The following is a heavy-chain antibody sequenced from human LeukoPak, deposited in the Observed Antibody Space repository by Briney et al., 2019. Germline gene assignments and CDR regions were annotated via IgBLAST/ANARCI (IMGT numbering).Heavy chain of an antibody. D-gene: IGHD6-19*01. CDR3: ARKSSGSPSFEY. CDR2: IYSSGST. J-gene: IGHJ4*02. V-gene: IGHV4-4*07. Sequence: PSETLSLTSTVSTGSISGYYLSWIRQPVGKGLEWIGRIYSSGSTNCNPSLKSRVTMSVDTSKNQFSLKVSSVTAADTAVYYCARKSSGSPSFEYWGQGTLVSVSS. CDR1: TGSISGYY.